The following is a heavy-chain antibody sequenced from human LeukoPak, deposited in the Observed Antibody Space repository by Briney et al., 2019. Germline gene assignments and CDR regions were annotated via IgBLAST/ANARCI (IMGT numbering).Heavy chain of an antibody. D-gene: IGHD3-3*01. Sequence: GGSLRLSCAASGFTFSSYSMNWVRQAPGKGLEWVSSISSSSSYIYYADSVKGRFTISRDNAKNSLYLQMNSLRAEDTAVYYCARDPQPYYDFWSGYVYFYCWGQGTLVTVSS. CDR1: GFTFSSYS. V-gene: IGHV3-21*01. CDR3: ARDPQPYYDFWSGYVYFYC. CDR2: ISSSSSYI. J-gene: IGHJ4*02.